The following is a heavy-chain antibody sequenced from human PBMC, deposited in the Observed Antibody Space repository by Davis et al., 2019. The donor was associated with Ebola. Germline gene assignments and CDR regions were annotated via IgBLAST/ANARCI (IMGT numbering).Heavy chain of an antibody. CDR2: ISYDGSNK. J-gene: IGHJ4*02. CDR3: APQVERATAN. V-gene: IGHV3-30*03. CDR1: GFTFDDYG. Sequence: GESLKISCAASGFTFDDYGMHWVRQAPGKGLEWVAVISYDGSNKYYADSVKGRFTISRDNSKNTLYLQMNSLRAEDTAVYYCAPQVERATANWGQGTLVTVSS. D-gene: IGHD1-26*01.